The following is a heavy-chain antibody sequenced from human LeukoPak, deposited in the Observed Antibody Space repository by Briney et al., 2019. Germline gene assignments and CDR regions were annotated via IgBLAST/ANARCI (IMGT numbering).Heavy chain of an antibody. D-gene: IGHD6-13*01. CDR1: GYSISSVYY. J-gene: IGHJ2*01. CDR3: ARAVASAGDPVGYFDL. Sequence: SETLSLTCTVSGYSISSVYYWGWIRQPPGKGLEWIGYIYYSGSTNYNPSLKSRVTISVDTSKNQFSLKLSSVTAADTAVYYCARAVASAGDPVGYFDLWGRGTLVTVSS. CDR2: IYYSGST. V-gene: IGHV4-38-2*02.